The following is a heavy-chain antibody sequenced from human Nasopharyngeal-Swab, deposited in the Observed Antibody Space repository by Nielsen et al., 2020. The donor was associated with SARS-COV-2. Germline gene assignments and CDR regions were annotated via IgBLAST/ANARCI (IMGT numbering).Heavy chain of an antibody. J-gene: IGHJ3*01. CDR3: AREGTVTQHEAFDL. D-gene: IGHD4-11*01. Sequence: ESLKISCAASQFTFSSYHMNWLRQAPGKGLEWVSSISTDSKYIYYDDSVRGRFTISRDNGQNSLYLQMNSLRVEDTAVYYCAREGTVTQHEAFDLWGQGTLVTVS. CDR1: QFTFSSYH. CDR2: ISTDSKYI. V-gene: IGHV3-21*06.